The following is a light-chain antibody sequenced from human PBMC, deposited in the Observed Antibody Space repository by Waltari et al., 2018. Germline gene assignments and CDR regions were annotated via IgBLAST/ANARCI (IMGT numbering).Light chain of an antibody. Sequence: QSVLTQPPSVSGAPGQRVTISCTGSGSNIGAGSDVPWYQQLPRAAPQPLILGSTIRPLGFPARCFGSTSGTSASLAITGLQAEEEADYYCQSYDTSLSVVFGGGTKLTVL. CDR3: QSYDTSLSVV. V-gene: IGLV1-40*01. J-gene: IGLJ3*02. CDR1: GSNIGAGSD. CDR2: GST.